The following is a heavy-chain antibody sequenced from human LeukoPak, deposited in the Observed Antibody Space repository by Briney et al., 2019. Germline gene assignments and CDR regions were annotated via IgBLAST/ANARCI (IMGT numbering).Heavy chain of an antibody. Sequence: GGPLRLSCAASGFTFSNYAMNWVRPAPGKGREWVAVLNGSSGATAYADSVKGRFTISRDNSKNTLFLQMNSQRAEDTAIYYCAKGAYDYIEIAYFDYWGQGALVTVSS. D-gene: IGHD5-12*01. CDR3: AKGAYDYIEIAYFDY. J-gene: IGHJ4*02. CDR2: LNGSSGAT. CDR1: GFTFSNYA. V-gene: IGHV3-23*01.